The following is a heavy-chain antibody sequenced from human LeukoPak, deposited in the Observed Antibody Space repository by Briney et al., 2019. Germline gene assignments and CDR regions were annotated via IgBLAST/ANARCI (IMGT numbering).Heavy chain of an antibody. CDR3: ARDREGYCSSTSCYRDDAFDI. V-gene: IGHV3-30-3*01. Sequence: PGGSLRLSCAASGFAFSSFGMHWVRQAPGKGLEWVAVISYDVNIKSYADSVKGRFTISRDSSKNTLYLQMNSLRAEDTAVYYYARDREGYCSSTSCYRDDAFDIWGQGTMVTVSS. CDR2: ISYDVNIK. J-gene: IGHJ3*02. D-gene: IGHD2-2*02. CDR1: GFAFSSFG.